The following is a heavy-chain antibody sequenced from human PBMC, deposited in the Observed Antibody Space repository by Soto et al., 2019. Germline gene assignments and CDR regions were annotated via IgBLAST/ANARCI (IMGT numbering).Heavy chain of an antibody. J-gene: IGHJ1*01. V-gene: IGHV2-5*02. CDR1: GSSLMTNVAG. D-gene: IGHD2-15*01. CDR3: AHNVPRGYFWEAINY. Sequence: GPTLVNPTQTLTLTCTVSGSSLMTNVAGVGWFRQPPGKALEWLALIYRDDDRRYRPSLKSRVTITKANTNNQVFLTMTNVDAMDTGTHNCAHNVPRGYFWEAINYWGQ. CDR2: IYRDDDR.